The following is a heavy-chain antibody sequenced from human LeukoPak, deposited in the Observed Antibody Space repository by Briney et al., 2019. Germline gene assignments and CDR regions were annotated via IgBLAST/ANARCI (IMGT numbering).Heavy chain of an antibody. V-gene: IGHV3-11*01. CDR3: ARETLGVAAFDI. CDR1: GFTFSDYY. CDR2: ISNSGSII. J-gene: IGHJ3*02. D-gene: IGHD3-16*01. Sequence: ARGSLRLSCAASGFTFSDYYMSWIRQAPGKGLEWVSYISNSGSIIYYLDSVKGRFTISRDNAKNSLYLQMNSLRAEDTAVYYCARETLGVAAFDIWGQGTMVTVSS.